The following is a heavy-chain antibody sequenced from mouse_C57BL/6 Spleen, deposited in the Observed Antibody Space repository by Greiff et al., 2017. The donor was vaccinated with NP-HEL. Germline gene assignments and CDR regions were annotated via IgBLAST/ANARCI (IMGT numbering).Heavy chain of an antibody. CDR2: IYPGDGDT. V-gene: IGHV1-80*01. J-gene: IGHJ4*01. CDR1: GYAFSSYW. Sequence: VQLQQSGAELVKPGASVKISCKASGYAFSSYWMNWVKQRPGKGLEWIGQIYPGDGDTNYNGKFKGKATLTADKSSSTAYMQRSSLTSEDSAVYFCARSSYYGSSYDAMDYWGQGTSVTVSS. CDR3: ARSSYYGSSYDAMDY. D-gene: IGHD1-1*01.